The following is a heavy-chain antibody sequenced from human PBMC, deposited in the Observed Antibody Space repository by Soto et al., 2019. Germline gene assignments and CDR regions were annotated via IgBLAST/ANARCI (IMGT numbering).Heavy chain of an antibody. J-gene: IGHJ5*02. CDR3: VRGAIPASSSAAGYTYFDP. CDR1: GFTFTDYW. CDR2: INGDGSGT. Sequence: EVQLVQSGGGLVQPGGSLRLSCAASGFTFTDYWMHWVRQAPGKGLVCVSRINGDGSGTDYADSVKGRFTISRDNARNTLYLQRNNLRAEDTAVYYCVRGAIPASSSAAGYTYFDPWGQGTLVSVSS. V-gene: IGHV3-74*01. D-gene: IGHD6-6*01.